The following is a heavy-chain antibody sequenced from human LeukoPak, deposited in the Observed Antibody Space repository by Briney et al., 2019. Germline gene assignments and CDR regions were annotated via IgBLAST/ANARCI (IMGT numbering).Heavy chain of an antibody. D-gene: IGHD5-12*01. CDR1: GFTFSSYA. J-gene: IGHJ3*02. CDR3: AKDFYLRGRLRPPNAFDI. V-gene: IGHV3-23*01. CDR2: ISGSGGST. Sequence: GGSLRLSCAASGFTFSSYAMSWVRQAPGKGLEWASAISGSGGSTYYADSVKGRFTISRDNAKNSLYLQMNSLRAEDTALYYCAKDFYLRGRLRPPNAFDIWGQGTMVTVSS.